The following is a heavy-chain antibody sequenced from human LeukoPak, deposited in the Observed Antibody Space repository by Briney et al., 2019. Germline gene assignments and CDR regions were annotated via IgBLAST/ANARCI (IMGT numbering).Heavy chain of an antibody. CDR1: GGSISSGGYY. Sequence: PSETLSLTCTVSGGSISSGGYYWSWIRHRPGKRLEWIGYIYYSGSTYYNPSLKSRVTISVDTSKNQLSLKLSSVTAADTAVYYCASLTVVTPFWYFDLWGRGTLVTVSS. CDR2: IYYSGST. D-gene: IGHD4-23*01. V-gene: IGHV4-31*03. CDR3: ASLTVVTPFWYFDL. J-gene: IGHJ2*01.